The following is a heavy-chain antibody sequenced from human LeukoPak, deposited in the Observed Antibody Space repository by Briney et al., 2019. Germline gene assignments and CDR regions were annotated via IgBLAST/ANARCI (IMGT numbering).Heavy chain of an antibody. Sequence: GGSLRLSRAASGFTFSRYSMNWVRQAPGKGLEWVSSISSSSSYRYYVDSVKGRFTISRDNAKNSLYLQMNSLRAEDTALYYCARVRSGLHMDVWGQGTTVTVSS. D-gene: IGHD2-15*01. CDR1: GFTFSRYS. V-gene: IGHV3-21*01. J-gene: IGHJ6*02. CDR2: ISSSSSYR. CDR3: ARVRSGLHMDV.